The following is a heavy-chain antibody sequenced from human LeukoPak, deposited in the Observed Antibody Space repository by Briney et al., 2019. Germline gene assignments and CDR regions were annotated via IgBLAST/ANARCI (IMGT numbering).Heavy chain of an antibody. D-gene: IGHD5-12*01. CDR3: ARGGYSFDY. CDR1: GFTLSGYW. CDR2: LHADGIER. Sequence: GGSLRLSCAASGFTLSGYWMSWVRQAPGKGLEWVARLHADGIERYYVDPVKGRFTISRDNAKNSLHLQMYSLRLDDTAVFYCARGGYSFDYLGQGTLVTVSS. V-gene: IGHV3-7*01. J-gene: IGHJ4*02.